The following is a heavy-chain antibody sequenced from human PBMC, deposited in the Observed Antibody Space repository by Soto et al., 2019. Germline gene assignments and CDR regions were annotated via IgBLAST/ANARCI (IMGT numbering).Heavy chain of an antibody. CDR3: ARERGGDVGQFFFPDCCDF. D-gene: IGHD3-10*01. J-gene: IGHJ6*03. CDR1: GFIFRNYE. Sequence: GEYLILSWVGSGFIFRNYEMNWGRQAPGKGLEWISYIGGSGATKYSADSVKGRFTISRDNAQNSLFLQMDSLRVEDTAIYYCARERGGDVGQFFFPDCCDFWRKGTALPVAS. CDR2: IGGSGATK. V-gene: IGHV3-48*03.